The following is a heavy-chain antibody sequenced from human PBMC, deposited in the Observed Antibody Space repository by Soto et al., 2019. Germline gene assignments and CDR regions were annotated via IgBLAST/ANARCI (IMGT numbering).Heavy chain of an antibody. J-gene: IGHJ6*02. CDR1: EVTFSSYG. V-gene: IGHV3-30*18. D-gene: IGHD5-12*01. CDR3: AKALMRGYSGYGVHYYYGMDV. CDR2: ISYDGSNK. Sequence: GGSLSHSYRASEVTFSSYGMRWVSQDPGKGLEWVAVISYDGSNKYYADSVKGRFTISRDNSKNTLYQQMNSLRAEDTAVYYCAKALMRGYSGYGVHYYYGMDVWGQGTTVTV.